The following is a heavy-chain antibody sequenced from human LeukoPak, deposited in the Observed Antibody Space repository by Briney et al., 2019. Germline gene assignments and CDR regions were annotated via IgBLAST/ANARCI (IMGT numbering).Heavy chain of an antibody. Sequence: SETLSLTCAVYGGSFSGYYWSWIRQPPGKGLEWIGEINHSGSTNYNPSLKSRVTISVDTSKNQFSLKLSSVTAADTAAYYCARGGITGTPSGYWGQGTLVTVSS. CDR2: INHSGST. J-gene: IGHJ4*02. D-gene: IGHD1-20*01. V-gene: IGHV4-34*01. CDR1: GGSFSGYY. CDR3: ARGGITGTPSGY.